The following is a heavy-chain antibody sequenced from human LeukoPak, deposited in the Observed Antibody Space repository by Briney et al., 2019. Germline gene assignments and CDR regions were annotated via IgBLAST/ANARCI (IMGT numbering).Heavy chain of an antibody. Sequence: SETLSLTCSVSGGSISLSYYYWSWIRQPPGKGLEWIGEINHSGSTNYNPSLKSRVTISVDTSKNQFSLKLSSVTAADTAVYYCARRLRWLQLPFDYWGQGTLVTVSS. CDR3: ARRLRWLQLPFDY. CDR2: INHSGST. V-gene: IGHV4-34*01. D-gene: IGHD5-24*01. J-gene: IGHJ4*02. CDR1: GGSISLSYYY.